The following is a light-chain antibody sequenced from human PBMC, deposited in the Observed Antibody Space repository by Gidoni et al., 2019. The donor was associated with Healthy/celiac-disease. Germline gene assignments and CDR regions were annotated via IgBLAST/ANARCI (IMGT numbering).Light chain of an antibody. CDR3: QQLNSYPRT. CDR2: DAS. V-gene: IGKV1-9*01. CDR1: QGISSY. J-gene: IGKJ2*01. Sequence: DIQFTQSPSFLSASVGDRVTITPRASQGISSYSAWYQQKPGKAPKILIYDASTLQSGVPSRFSGSGSGTEFTLTISSLQPEDFATYYCQQLNSYPRTFGQGTKLEIK.